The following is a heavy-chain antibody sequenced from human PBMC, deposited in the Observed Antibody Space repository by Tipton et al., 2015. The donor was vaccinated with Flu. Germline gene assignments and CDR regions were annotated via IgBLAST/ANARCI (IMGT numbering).Heavy chain of an antibody. D-gene: IGHD6-19*01. CDR2: IYYSGST. CDR1: GGSISSYY. V-gene: IGHV4-59*12. CDR3: AREKWLVPEGIDY. Sequence: TLSLTCTVSGGSISSYYWSWIRQPPGEGLEWIGYIYYSGSTNYNPSLKSRVTMSVDTSKNQFSLKLSSVTAADTAVYYCAREKWLVPEGIDYWGQGTLVTVSS. J-gene: IGHJ4*02.